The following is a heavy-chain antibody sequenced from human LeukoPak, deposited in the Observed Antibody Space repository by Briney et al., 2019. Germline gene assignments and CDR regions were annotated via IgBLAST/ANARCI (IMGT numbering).Heavy chain of an antibody. CDR2: IIPIFGTA. J-gene: IGHJ6*03. D-gene: IGHD3-10*01. V-gene: IGHV1-69*13. CDR3: ARGDITMVRGVNYYYYYYMDV. Sequence: SVKVSCKASGGTFSSYAISWVRQAPGQGLEWMGGIIPIFGTANYAQKFQGRVTITADESTSTAYMELSSLRSEDTAVYYCARGDITMVRGVNYYYYYYMDVWGKGTTVTISS. CDR1: GGTFSSYA.